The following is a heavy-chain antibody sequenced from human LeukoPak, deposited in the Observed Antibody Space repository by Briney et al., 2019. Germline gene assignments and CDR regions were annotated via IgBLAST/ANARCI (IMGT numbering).Heavy chain of an antibody. CDR2: ISTSGGST. D-gene: IGHD3-22*01. CDR3: APYYYDSSGIGLDY. J-gene: IGHJ4*02. Sequence: GGSLRLSCAASGFTFSSYAMSWVRQAPGKGLEWVSAISTSGGSTYYADSVKGRFTISRDNSKNTLYLQMNSLRAEDTAVYYCAPYYYDSSGIGLDYWGQGTLVTVSS. V-gene: IGHV3-23*01. CDR1: GFTFSSYA.